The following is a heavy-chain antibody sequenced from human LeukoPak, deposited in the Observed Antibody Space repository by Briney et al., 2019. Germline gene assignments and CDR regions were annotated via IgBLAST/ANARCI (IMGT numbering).Heavy chain of an antibody. D-gene: IGHD5-24*01. CDR3: ARGPLTGRWPATGFDY. V-gene: IGHV3-30-3*01. Sequence: GGSLRLSCSASGFTFSSYAMHWVRQGPGKGLEWVAVISYDGSNKYYADSVKGRFTISRDNSKNTLYLQMNSLRAEDTAVYYCARGPLTGRWPATGFDYWGQGTLVTVSS. J-gene: IGHJ4*02. CDR1: GFTFSSYA. CDR2: ISYDGSNK.